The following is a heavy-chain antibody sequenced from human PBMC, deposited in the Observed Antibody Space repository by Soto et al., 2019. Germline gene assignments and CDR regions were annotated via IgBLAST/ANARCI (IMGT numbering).Heavy chain of an antibody. CDR3: ATSYGSGYRAFDY. Sequence: QVQLVQSGAEVKKPGSSVRVSCKTSGDTFTFYSINWVRQAPGLGLEWMGRINPILTMSNYAQRFQGRVTLTPDQXTRTAYMELSSLRSEDTAMYYCATSYGSGYRAFDYWGQGALVTVSS. CDR1: GDTFTFYS. CDR2: INPILTMS. D-gene: IGHD3-10*01. J-gene: IGHJ4*02. V-gene: IGHV1-69*02.